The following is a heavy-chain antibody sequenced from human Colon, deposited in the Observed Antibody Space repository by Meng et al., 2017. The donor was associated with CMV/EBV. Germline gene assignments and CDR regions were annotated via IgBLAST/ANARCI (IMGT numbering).Heavy chain of an antibody. CDR1: GFTFSSYW. D-gene: IGHD3-10*01. Sequence: GESLKISCAASGFTFSSYWMHRVRQTPGKGLEWVSRVNNDGRNTVYADSVKGRFTISRDNAKDTLFLQMNSLRAEDTAVYYCTRGLRGPDYWGQGSLVTVSS. V-gene: IGHV3-74*01. CDR3: TRGLRGPDY. CDR2: VNNDGRNT. J-gene: IGHJ4*02.